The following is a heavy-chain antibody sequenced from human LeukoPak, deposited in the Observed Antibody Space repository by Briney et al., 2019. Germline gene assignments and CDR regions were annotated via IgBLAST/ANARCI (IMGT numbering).Heavy chain of an antibody. V-gene: IGHV3-7*03. Sequence: HPGGSLRLSCAASGFTFSSYNMNWVRQAPGKGLEWVANIKQDGSEKYYVDSVKGRFTISRDNAKNSLYLQMNSLRAEDTAVYYCARDLGYYDSSGYLRGAEYFQHWGQGTLVTVSS. CDR2: IKQDGSEK. CDR3: ARDLGYYDSSGYLRGAEYFQH. D-gene: IGHD3-22*01. J-gene: IGHJ1*01. CDR1: GFTFSSYN.